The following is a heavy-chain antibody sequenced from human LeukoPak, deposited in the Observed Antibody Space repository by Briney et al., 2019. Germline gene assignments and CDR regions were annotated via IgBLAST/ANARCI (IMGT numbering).Heavy chain of an antibody. CDR3: ARGGKLMISMVRGVLASRDGLDI. CDR1: GYTFTRYY. Sequence: ASVKVSCKASGYTFTRYYMEWVRQAPGQGLEWRGWINPNSGGTKYEQKFQGRVTMTRDTSISTAYMELSRLRFDDTAMYYCARGGKLMISMVRGVLASRDGLDIWGRGTMVTVSS. CDR2: INPNSGGT. J-gene: IGHJ3*02. V-gene: IGHV1-2*02. D-gene: IGHD3-10*01.